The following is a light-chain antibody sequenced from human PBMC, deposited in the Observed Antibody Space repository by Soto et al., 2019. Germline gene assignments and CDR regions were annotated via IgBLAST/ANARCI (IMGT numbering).Light chain of an antibody. CDR2: GAS. CDR3: QQYNNWPYT. V-gene: IGKV3-15*01. CDR1: QSVSSN. Sequence: EIVMTQSPATLAVSPGERAALSCRASQSVSSNFAWYQQKPGQAPRLLIYGASSRATGTPARFSGSGSGTAFTLIISSLQSEDFAVYYCQQYNNWPYTFGLGTKLEMK. J-gene: IGKJ2*01.